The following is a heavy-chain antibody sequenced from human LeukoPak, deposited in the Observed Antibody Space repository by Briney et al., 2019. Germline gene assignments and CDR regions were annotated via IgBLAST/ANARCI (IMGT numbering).Heavy chain of an antibody. CDR1: GFTFSKSW. D-gene: IGHD1-1*01. V-gene: IGHV3-7*01. J-gene: IGHJ6*02. Sequence: PGGSLRLSCAASGFTFSKSWMTWVRQVPGLGLEWVAHINHEGGGIQYVDSVKGRFTISRDNAKGSVYLQMNSLRAEDTAIYHCATYINWVAGDVWGQGTTVIVSS. CDR3: ATYINWVAGDV. CDR2: INHEGGGI.